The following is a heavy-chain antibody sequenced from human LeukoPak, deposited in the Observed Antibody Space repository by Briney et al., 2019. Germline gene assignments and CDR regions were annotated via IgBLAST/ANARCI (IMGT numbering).Heavy chain of an antibody. J-gene: IGHJ4*02. CDR2: ISDSGSTI. D-gene: IGHD6-19*01. CDR3: ARLDSSGY. V-gene: IGHV3-48*03. CDR1: GFTFSIYE. Sequence: PGGSLRLSCAASGFTFSIYEMNWVRQAPGKGLEWVSYISDSGSTIKYADSVKGRFTISRDNAKNSLYLQMNSLRAEDTALYYCARLDSSGYWGQGTLVTVSS.